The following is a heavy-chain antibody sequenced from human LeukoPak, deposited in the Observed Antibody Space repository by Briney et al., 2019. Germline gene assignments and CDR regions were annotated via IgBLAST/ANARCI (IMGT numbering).Heavy chain of an antibody. D-gene: IGHD6-19*01. CDR2: ISAYNGNT. J-gene: IGHJ5*02. CDR1: GYTFTSYG. Sequence: ASVTVSCKASGYTFTSYGISWVRQAPGQGLQWMGWISAYNGNTNYAQKLQGRVTMTTDTSTSTAYMELRSLRSDDTAVYYCARDFSSGWYNWFDPWGQGTLVTVSS. CDR3: ARDFSSGWYNWFDP. V-gene: IGHV1-18*01.